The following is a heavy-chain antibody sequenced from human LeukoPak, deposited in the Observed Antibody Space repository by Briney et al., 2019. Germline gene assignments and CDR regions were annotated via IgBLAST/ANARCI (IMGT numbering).Heavy chain of an antibody. D-gene: IGHD6-6*01. V-gene: IGHV1-24*01. Sequence: ASVKVSCKVSGYTLTELSMHWVRQAPGKGLEWMGGFDPEDGETIYAQKFQGRVTMTEDTSTDTAYMELSSLRSEDTAVYYCATDLIIPRGAARSVRFDYWGQGTLVTVSS. CDR3: ATDLIIPRGAARSVRFDY. J-gene: IGHJ4*02. CDR1: GYTLTELS. CDR2: FDPEDGET.